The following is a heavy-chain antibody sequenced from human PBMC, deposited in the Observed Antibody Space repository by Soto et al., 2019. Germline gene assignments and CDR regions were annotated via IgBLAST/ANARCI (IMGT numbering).Heavy chain of an antibody. Sequence: SETLSLTCTVSGGSISSGDYYWSWIRQPPGKGLEWIGYIYYSGSTYYNPSLKSRVTMSVDTSKKQFSLKLTSVTAADTAVYYCARYSSNWFQTEGMDVWGQGTTVTVSS. D-gene: IGHD6-13*01. CDR1: GGSISSGDYY. CDR2: IYYSGST. J-gene: IGHJ6*02. V-gene: IGHV4-30-4*01. CDR3: ARYSSNWFQTEGMDV.